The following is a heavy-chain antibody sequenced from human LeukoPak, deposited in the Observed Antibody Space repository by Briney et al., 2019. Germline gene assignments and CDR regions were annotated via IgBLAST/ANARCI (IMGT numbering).Heavy chain of an antibody. CDR1: GFTFSSYA. V-gene: IGHV3-7*01. CDR3: ARDGDHDAFDI. Sequence: PGGSLRLSCAASGFTFSSYAMSWVRQAPGKGLEWVANIKQDGSEKYYVDSVKGRFTISRDNAKNSLYLQMNSLRAEDTAVYYCARDGDHDAFDIWGQGTMATVSS. CDR2: IKQDGSEK. J-gene: IGHJ3*02. D-gene: IGHD7-27*01.